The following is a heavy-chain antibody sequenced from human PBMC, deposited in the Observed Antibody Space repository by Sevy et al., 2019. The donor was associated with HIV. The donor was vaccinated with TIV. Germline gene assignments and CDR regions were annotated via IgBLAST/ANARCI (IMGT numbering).Heavy chain of an antibody. CDR1: GGSISSSSYY. CDR2: IYYSGST. V-gene: IGHV4-39*01. J-gene: IGHJ6*02. D-gene: IGHD6-13*01. CDR3: AGRHSSSWYYYGMDV. Sequence: SETLSLTCTVSGGSISSSSYYWGWIRQPPGKGLEWIGSIYYSGSTYYNPSLKSRVTISVDTSKNQFSLKLSSVTAADTAVYYCAGRHSSSWYYYGMDVWGQGTTVTVSS.